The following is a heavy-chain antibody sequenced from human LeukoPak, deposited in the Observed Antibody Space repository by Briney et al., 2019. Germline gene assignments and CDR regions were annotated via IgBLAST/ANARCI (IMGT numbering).Heavy chain of an antibody. Sequence: SETLSLTCAASGYSITSGYYWGWIRQPPGKGLEWIGSIYHSGSTYYNPSLKTRVTISVDTSKNQFSLKLSSVTAADTAVYYCARLYLRDHCSSTSCYGLYFDYWGQGTLVTVSS. D-gene: IGHD2-2*01. CDR2: IYHSGST. CDR3: ARLYLRDHCSSTSCYGLYFDY. J-gene: IGHJ4*02. CDR1: GYSITSGYY. V-gene: IGHV4-38-2*01.